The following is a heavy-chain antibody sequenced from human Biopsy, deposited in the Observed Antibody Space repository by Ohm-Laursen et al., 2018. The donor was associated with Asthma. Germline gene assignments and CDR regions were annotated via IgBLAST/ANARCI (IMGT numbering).Heavy chain of an antibody. D-gene: IGHD3-10*01. CDR2: ISVYNGNT. CDR1: GYTFSSAG. CDR3: ARAVDYSHYYGIDV. V-gene: IGHV1-18*01. J-gene: IGHJ6*02. Sequence: SVKVSCKTSGYTFSSAGITWVRQAPGQGLEWMGWISVYNGNTKVAQKLQDRVTMITDTSTSTAYMELRSLRSDDTAVYFCARAVDYSHYYGIDVWDQGITVTVS.